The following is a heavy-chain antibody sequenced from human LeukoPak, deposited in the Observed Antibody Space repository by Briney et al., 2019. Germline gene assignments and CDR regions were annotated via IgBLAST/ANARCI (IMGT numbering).Heavy chain of an antibody. V-gene: IGHV3-23*01. Sequence: GGSLRLSCAASGFDFSSYAMSWVRQAPGKGLEWVSTISGRGGTTSYVDSVKGRFTISRDNSKNTIYLQMNSLRAEDTAVYYCAKVFPYCGGDCYSGYFDYWGQGTLVTVSS. D-gene: IGHD2-21*02. CDR2: ISGRGGTT. J-gene: IGHJ4*02. CDR3: AKVFPYCGGDCYSGYFDY. CDR1: GFDFSSYA.